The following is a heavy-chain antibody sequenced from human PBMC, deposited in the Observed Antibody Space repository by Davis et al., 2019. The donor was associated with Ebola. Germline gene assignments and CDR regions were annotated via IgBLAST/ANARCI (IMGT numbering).Heavy chain of an antibody. V-gene: IGHV3-48*03. Sequence: GESLKISCAASGFTFSSYEMNWVRQAPGKGLEWVSYISSSGSTIYYAESVKGRITISRDNAKNSLYLQMNSLRAEDTAVYYCARVATRYNWFDPWGQGTLVTVSS. CDR3: ARVATRYNWFDP. J-gene: IGHJ5*02. D-gene: IGHD2-15*01. CDR1: GFTFSSYE. CDR2: ISSSGSTI.